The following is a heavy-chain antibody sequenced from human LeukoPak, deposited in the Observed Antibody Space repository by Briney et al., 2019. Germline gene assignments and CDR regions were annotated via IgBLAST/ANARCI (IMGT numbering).Heavy chain of an antibody. V-gene: IGHV3-21*01. Sequence: GGSLRLSCAASGFTFSSYSMNWVRQAPGKGLEWVSSISSSSSYIYYADSVKGRFTISRDNAKNSLYLQMNSPRAEDTAVYYCARDGNYYDSSGYDYWGQGTLVTVSS. CDR1: GFTFSSYS. J-gene: IGHJ4*02. CDR3: ARDGNYYDSSGYDY. CDR2: ISSSSSYI. D-gene: IGHD3-22*01.